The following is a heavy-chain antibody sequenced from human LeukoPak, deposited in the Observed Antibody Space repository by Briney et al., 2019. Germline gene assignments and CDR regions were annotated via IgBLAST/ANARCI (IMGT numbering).Heavy chain of an antibody. J-gene: IGHJ4*02. D-gene: IGHD2-2*01. CDR1: GFTFSSYS. V-gene: IGHV3-21*04. CDR2: ISSSSSYI. Sequence: PGGSLRLSCAASGFTFSSYSMNWVRQAPGKGLEWVSSISSSSSYIYYADSVKGRFTISRDNSKNTLYLQMNSLRAEDTAVYYCAKDQEVVPAARVDYWGQGTLVTVSS. CDR3: AKDQEVVPAARVDY.